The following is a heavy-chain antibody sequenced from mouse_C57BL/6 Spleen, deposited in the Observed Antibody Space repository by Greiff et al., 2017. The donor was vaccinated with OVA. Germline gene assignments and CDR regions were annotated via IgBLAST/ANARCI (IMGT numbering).Heavy chain of an antibody. Sequence: QVQLQQPGAELVKPGASVKLSCKASGYTFTSYWMQWVKQRPGQGLEWIGEIDPSDSYTNYNQKFKGKATLTVDTSSSTAYMQLSSLTSEDSAVYYCARSWYYGTPYYFDYWGQGTSLTVSS. CDR2: IDPSDSYT. V-gene: IGHV1-50*01. D-gene: IGHD1-1*01. CDR3: ARSWYYGTPYYFDY. J-gene: IGHJ2*02. CDR1: GYTFTSYW.